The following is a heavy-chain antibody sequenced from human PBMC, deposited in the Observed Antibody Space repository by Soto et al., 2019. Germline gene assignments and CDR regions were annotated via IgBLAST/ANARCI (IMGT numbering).Heavy chain of an antibody. J-gene: IGHJ4*02. CDR1: GFTFSSYG. CDR2: ISYDGSNK. D-gene: IGHD3-9*01. Sequence: GGSLRLSCAASGFTFSSYGMHWVRQAPGKGLEWVAVISYDGSNKYYADSVKGRFTISRDNSKNTLYLQMNSLRAEDTAVYYCAKDRRYILTGDYFDYWGQGTLVTVSS. V-gene: IGHV3-30*18. CDR3: AKDRRYILTGDYFDY.